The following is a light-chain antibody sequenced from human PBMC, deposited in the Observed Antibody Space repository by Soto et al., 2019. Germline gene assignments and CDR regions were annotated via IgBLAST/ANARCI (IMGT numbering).Light chain of an antibody. CDR3: QQTSSAPFT. J-gene: IGKJ3*01. Sequence: DIQMTQSPYSLSAAVGDRVTIACRASQNINTYLNWYQQKPGKAPKLLMFDAASLQSGVPSRFSGSGSRTYVTLTITSLQPEDFATYYCQQTSSAPFTFGHGTKVDIK. CDR2: DAA. CDR1: QNINTY. V-gene: IGKV1-39*01.